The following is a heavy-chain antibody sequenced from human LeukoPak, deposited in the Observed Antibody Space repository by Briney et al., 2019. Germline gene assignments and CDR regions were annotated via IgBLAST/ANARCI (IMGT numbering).Heavy chain of an antibody. CDR2: ISYSGSYI. V-gene: IGHV3-21*01. D-gene: IGHD1-14*01. J-gene: IGHJ4*02. CDR1: GFTFSRNA. Sequence: GGSLRLSCAASGFTFSRNAMSWVRQAPGKGLEWVSSISYSGSYIYYADSVKGRLTISRDNAKNSLYLQMNSLRAEDTAVYYCARPTPGFDYWGQGTLVTVSS. CDR3: ARPTPGFDY.